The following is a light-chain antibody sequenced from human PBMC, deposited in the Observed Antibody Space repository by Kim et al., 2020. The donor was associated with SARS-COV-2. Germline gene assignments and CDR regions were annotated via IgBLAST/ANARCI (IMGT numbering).Light chain of an antibody. Sequence: VALGQTVRITCQVDSLRTYYATWYQPKPGQAPILVIYGKNTRPSGIPDRFSGSTSGNTASLTITGTQAGDEADYYCNSRDSNDNVVFGGGTQLTVL. CDR1: SLRTYY. CDR3: NSRDSNDNVV. CDR2: GKN. V-gene: IGLV3-19*01. J-gene: IGLJ2*01.